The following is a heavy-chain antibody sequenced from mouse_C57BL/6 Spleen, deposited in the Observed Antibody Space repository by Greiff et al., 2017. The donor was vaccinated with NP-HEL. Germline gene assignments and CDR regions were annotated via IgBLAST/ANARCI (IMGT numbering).Heavy chain of an antibody. CDR2: IHPNSGST. D-gene: IGHD1-1*01. CDR3: ARSPSTTVVAPYFDY. CDR1: GYTFTSYW. V-gene: IGHV1-64*01. Sequence: VQLQQSGAELVKPGASVKLSCKASGYTFTSYWMHWVKQRPGQGLEWIGMIHPNSGSTNYNEKFKSKATLTVDKSSSTAYMQLSSLTSEDSAVYYCARSPSTTVVAPYFDYWGQGTTLTVSS. J-gene: IGHJ2*01.